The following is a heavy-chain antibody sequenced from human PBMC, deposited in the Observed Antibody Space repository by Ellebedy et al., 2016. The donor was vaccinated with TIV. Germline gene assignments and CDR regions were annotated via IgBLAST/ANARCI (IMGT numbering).Heavy chain of an antibody. Sequence: PGGSLRLSCAASGFTFSNYVMSWVRQAPGKGLEWVSSISGGVGNTYYADSVKGRVTISRDNSKNTLYLQMNSLRAEDTAVYYCAKGCGGSCYWEAYWGQGTLVTVSS. CDR3: AKGCGGSCYWEAY. V-gene: IGHV3-23*01. CDR1: GFTFSNYV. J-gene: IGHJ4*02. D-gene: IGHD2-15*01. CDR2: ISGGVGNT.